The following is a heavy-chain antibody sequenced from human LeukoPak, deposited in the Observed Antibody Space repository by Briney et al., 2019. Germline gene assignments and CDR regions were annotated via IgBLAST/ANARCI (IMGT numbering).Heavy chain of an antibody. CDR1: GFTFSSYS. CDR3: TTAGSA. Sequence: PGGSLRLSCAASGFTFSSYSMNWVRQAPGQGLEWVGCIKTKTDGGTTDYAAPVKGRFTISRDDSKNALFLQMNSLKTEDTAVYYCTTAGSAWGQGTLVTVSS. D-gene: IGHD2-15*01. J-gene: IGHJ5*02. CDR2: IKTKTDGGTT. V-gene: IGHV3-15*01.